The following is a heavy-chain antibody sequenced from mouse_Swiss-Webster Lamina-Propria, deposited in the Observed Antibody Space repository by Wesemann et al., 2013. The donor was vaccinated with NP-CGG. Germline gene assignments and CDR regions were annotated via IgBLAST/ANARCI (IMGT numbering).Heavy chain of an antibody. Sequence: EYAGYISYSGSTYYNPSLKSRISITRDTSKNQYYLQLNSVTTEDTATYYCAREGYSNYWYFDVWGAGTTVTVSS. V-gene: IGHV3-8*01. J-gene: IGHJ1*01. CDR3: AREGYSNYWYFDV. D-gene: IGHD2-5*01. CDR2: ISYSGST.